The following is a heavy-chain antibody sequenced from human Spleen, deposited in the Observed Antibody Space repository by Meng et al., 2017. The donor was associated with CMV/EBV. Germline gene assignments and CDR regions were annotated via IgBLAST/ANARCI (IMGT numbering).Heavy chain of an antibody. CDR2: ISYSGNT. J-gene: IGHJ4*02. D-gene: IGHD3-3*01. CDR1: GFTVSSNY. CDR3: ASEFDFWSPYVH. V-gene: IGHV4-39*07. Sequence: ESLKISCAASGFTVSSNYMSWVRQAPGKGLEWIGSISYSGNTHFNPSLKSRLTILVDTSKNQFSLKLSSVTAADTAMYYCASEFDFWSPYVHWGQGTLVTVSS.